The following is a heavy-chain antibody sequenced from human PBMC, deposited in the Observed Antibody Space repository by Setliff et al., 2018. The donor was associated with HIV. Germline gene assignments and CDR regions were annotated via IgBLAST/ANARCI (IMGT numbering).Heavy chain of an antibody. CDR2: INPDASVT. V-gene: IGHV3-74*01. CDR1: GFSLRDHR. J-gene: IGHJ5*01. CDR3: ARDLMLPHDDGDKFDC. Sequence: GGSLRLSCAASGFSLRDHRMHWVRHSPGKGLLWVSRINPDASVTTYADSVKGRFTISRDNAKNTLYLQMDSLRAEDTAVYYCARDLMLPHDDGDKFDCWGQGTLVTVSS. D-gene: IGHD4-17*01.